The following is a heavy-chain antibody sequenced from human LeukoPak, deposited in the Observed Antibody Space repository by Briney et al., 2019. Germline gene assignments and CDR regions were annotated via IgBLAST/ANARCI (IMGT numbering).Heavy chain of an antibody. Sequence: SETLSLTCTVSSGSISSYYWSWLRQPPGKGLEWIGYIYYSGSTNYNPSLKSRVTISVDTSKNQFSLKLSSVTAADTAVYYCARETSQKGAHYMDVWGKGTTVTISS. D-gene: IGHD3-16*01. V-gene: IGHV4-59*01. CDR2: IYYSGST. J-gene: IGHJ6*03. CDR1: SGSISSYY. CDR3: ARETSQKGAHYMDV.